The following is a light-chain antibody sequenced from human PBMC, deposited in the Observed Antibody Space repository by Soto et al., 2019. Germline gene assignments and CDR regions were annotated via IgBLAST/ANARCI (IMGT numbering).Light chain of an antibody. CDR3: QQYNNWPPWT. V-gene: IGKV3-15*01. CDR1: QSVSSN. CDR2: GAY. J-gene: IGKJ1*01. Sequence: EILMTQSPATLSVSPGERATLSCRASQSVSSNLAWYQQKPGQAPRVLIYGAYTRATGIPARFSGSGSGTEFTLTISSLQSEDFAVYYCQQYNNWPPWTFGQGTKVEIK.